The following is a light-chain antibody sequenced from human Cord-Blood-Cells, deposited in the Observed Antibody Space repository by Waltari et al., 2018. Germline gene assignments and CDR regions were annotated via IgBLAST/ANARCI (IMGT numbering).Light chain of an antibody. V-gene: IGKV1-5*03. CDR2: KAS. CDR3: QQYNSYST. CDR1: QSISSW. J-gene: IGKJ1*01. Sequence: DIQMTQSPSTLSASVGDRVTITCRASQSISSWLAWYQQKPGKAPKLLIYKASSLESGVPSRFSGSGSGTEFTLTISGLQPDDFATYYCQQYNSYSTFGQGSNVEIK.